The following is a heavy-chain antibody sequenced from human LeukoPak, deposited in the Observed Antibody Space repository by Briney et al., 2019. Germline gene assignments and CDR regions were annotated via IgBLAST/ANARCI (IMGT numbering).Heavy chain of an antibody. V-gene: IGHV3-9*01. CDR3: ARGASNRFDY. D-gene: IGHD1-14*01. Sequence: SGGSLRLSCAGSGFIFNNYAMHWVRQPSGKGLEWVSGISWNSGTIYYADSVRGRFTISRDNAKNSLYLQMDSLRGEDTAVYYCARGASNRFDYWGQGTLVTVSS. CDR2: ISWNSGTI. CDR1: GFIFNNYA. J-gene: IGHJ4*02.